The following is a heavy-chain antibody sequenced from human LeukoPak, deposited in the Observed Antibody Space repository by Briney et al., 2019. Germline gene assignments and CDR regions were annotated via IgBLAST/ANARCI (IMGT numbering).Heavy chain of an antibody. D-gene: IGHD5-24*01. CDR3: ARDLGMATIKGAFDI. V-gene: IGHV4-39*07. J-gene: IGHJ3*02. Sequence: KPSETLSLTCTVSGGSISSSSYYWGWIRQPPGRGLEWIGSIYYSGSTYYNPSLKSRVTISVDRSKNQFSLKLSSVTAADTAVYYCARDLGMATIKGAFDIWGQGTMVTVSS. CDR2: IYYSGST. CDR1: GGSISSSSYY.